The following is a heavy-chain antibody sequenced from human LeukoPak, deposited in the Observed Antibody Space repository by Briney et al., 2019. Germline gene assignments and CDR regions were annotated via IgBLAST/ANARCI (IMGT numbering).Heavy chain of an antibody. CDR1: GGSISSYY. CDR3: ARGGYYYDSSGYFTPFDY. Sequence: KPSETLSLTCTVSGGSISSYYWSWLRQPPGKGLEWIGYIYYSGSTNYNPSLKSRVTISVDTSKNQFSLKLSSVTAADTAVYYCARGGYYYDSSGYFTPFDYWGQGTLVTVSS. CDR2: IYYSGST. D-gene: IGHD3-22*01. V-gene: IGHV4-59*01. J-gene: IGHJ4*02.